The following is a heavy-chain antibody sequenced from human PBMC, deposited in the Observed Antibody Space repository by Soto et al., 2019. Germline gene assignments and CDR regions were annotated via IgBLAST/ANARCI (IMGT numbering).Heavy chain of an antibody. D-gene: IGHD6-13*01. CDR1: GGSISSGGYY. V-gene: IGHV4-31*03. CDR2: IYYSGST. Sequence: SETLSLTCTVSGGSISSGGYYWSWIRQHPGKGLEWIGYIYYSGSTYYNPSLKSRVTISVDTSKNQFSLKLSSVTAADTAVYYCARDTAAAGGPYFDYWGQGTLVTVSS. CDR3: ARDTAAAGGPYFDY. J-gene: IGHJ4*02.